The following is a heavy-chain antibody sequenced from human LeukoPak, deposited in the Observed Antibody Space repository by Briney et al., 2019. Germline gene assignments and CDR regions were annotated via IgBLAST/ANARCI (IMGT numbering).Heavy chain of an antibody. CDR1: GGPISSYY. CDR3: ARVGRNYYDRSGPREFDY. V-gene: IGHV4-59*12. D-gene: IGHD3-22*01. Sequence: SDTLSLTCTVSGGPISSYYWSWSPQPPGKGPEWIWDIYYSWSAHYNPSPKSRVNISVDTSKNQFSLKLSPLNPPGTAVYQLARVGRNYYDRSGPREFDYWGEGTLVSVSS. J-gene: IGHJ4*02. CDR2: IYYSWSA.